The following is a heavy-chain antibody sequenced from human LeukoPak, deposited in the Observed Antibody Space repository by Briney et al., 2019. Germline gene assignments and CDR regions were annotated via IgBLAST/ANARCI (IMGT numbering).Heavy chain of an antibody. CDR1: GFTFTDYY. J-gene: IGHJ4*02. CDR2: IILNNGAT. Sequence: GASVKVSCKASGFTFTDYYLHWLRQAPGQGLERMGRIILNNGATNYAQKFQGRVTLTRDTSISTAYMELSRQTSDDTAVYYCATDGGKHNSDYWGQGTLVTVSS. CDR3: ATDGGKHNSDY. V-gene: IGHV1-2*06. D-gene: IGHD1-26*01.